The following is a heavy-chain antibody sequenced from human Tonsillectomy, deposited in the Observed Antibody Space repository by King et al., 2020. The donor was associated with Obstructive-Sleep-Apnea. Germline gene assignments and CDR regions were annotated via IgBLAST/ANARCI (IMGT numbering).Heavy chain of an antibody. CDR2: ISWNSDNI. CDR3: AKDGIAVAGFDY. V-gene: IGHV3-9*01. D-gene: IGHD6-19*01. J-gene: IGHJ4*02. CDR1: GFTFDDYA. Sequence: LVQSGGGLVQPGRSLRLSCAASGFTFDDYAMHWVRQAPGKGLEWVSGISWNSDNIGYADSVKGRFTISRDNAKNSLYLQMNSLRAEDTALYYCAKDGIAVAGFDYWGQGTLVTVSS.